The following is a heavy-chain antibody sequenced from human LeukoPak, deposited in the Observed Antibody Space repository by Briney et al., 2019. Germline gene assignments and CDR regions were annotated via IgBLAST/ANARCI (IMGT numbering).Heavy chain of an antibody. V-gene: IGHV3-23*01. J-gene: IGHJ4*02. D-gene: IGHD3-16*01. CDR3: ARGSAWYLVY. CDR1: RFIFRSYE. CDR2: IGGSGGST. Sequence: PGGSLRLSCAATRFIFRSYEMKWVRQAPGKGLEWVSTIGGSGGSTYYADSVKGRFTISRDNSRNTLYLQMNSLRAEDTAVYYCARGSAWYLVYWGQGTLVTVSS.